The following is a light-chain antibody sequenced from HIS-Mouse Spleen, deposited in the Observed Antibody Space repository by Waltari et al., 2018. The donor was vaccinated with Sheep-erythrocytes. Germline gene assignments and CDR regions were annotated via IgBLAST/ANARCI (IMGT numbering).Light chain of an antibody. Sequence: EIVLPQSPATLSLYPGERATLSCRASQSVSSYLAWYQQKPGQAPRLLIYDASNRATGIPARFSGSGSGTDFTLTISSLEPEDFAVYYCQQRSNWYTFGQGTKLEIK. V-gene: IGKV3-11*01. J-gene: IGKJ2*01. CDR1: QSVSSY. CDR2: DAS. CDR3: QQRSNWYT.